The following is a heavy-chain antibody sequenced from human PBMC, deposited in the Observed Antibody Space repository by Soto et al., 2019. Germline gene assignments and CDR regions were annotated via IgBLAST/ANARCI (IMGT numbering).Heavy chain of an antibody. V-gene: IGHV1-2*04. D-gene: IGHD6-25*01. Sequence: ASVKVSCKASGYTFTGYYMHWVRQAPGQGLEWMGWINPNSGGTNYAQKFQGWVTMTRDTSISTAYMELSRLRSDDTAVYYCASDTGDSGHHYFDSWGQGTPVTVPS. CDR3: ASDTGDSGHHYFDS. CDR1: GYTFTGYY. J-gene: IGHJ4*02. CDR2: INPNSGGT.